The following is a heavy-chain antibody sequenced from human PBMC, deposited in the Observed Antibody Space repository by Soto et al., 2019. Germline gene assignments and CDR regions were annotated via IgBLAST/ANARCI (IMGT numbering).Heavy chain of an antibody. CDR1: GGSISSADYY. CDR3: ASRMYYDFWSGKRGTDP. V-gene: IGHV4-30-4*01. CDR2: IYYSGTT. J-gene: IGHJ5*02. D-gene: IGHD3-3*01. Sequence: QVQLQESGPGLVEPSQTLSLTCTVSGGSISSADYYWSWIRQPPGKAREWIGTIYYSGTTHYNPSLKTRLDISVDKAKNQFSLKLSSVTAADTAVYYCASRMYYDFWSGKRGTDPWGQGKLVTVSS.